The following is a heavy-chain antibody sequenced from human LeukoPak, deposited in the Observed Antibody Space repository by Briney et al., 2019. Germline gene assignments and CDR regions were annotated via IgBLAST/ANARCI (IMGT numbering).Heavy chain of an antibody. V-gene: IGHV3-64*01. CDR1: GLTFSSYA. Sequence: PGGSLRLSCAASGLTFSSYAMHWVRQAPGKGLEYVSAISSNGGSTYYANSVKGRFTISRDNSKNTLYLQMGSLRAEDMAVYYCARGLRYFDWFWFDPWGQGTLVTVSS. CDR2: ISSNGGST. D-gene: IGHD3-9*01. J-gene: IGHJ5*02. CDR3: ARGLRYFDWFWFDP.